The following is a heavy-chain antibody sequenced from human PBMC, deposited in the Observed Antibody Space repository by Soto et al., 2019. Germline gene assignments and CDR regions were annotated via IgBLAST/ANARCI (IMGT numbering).Heavy chain of an antibody. CDR1: GYTFNYCS. D-gene: IGHD3-22*01. CDR2: ITLYNGNI. V-gene: IGHV1-45*02. CDR3: APARSGYYQPPGDY. J-gene: IGHJ4*02. Sequence: SVKVSCKASGYTFNYCSLHWLRQATGQGLERMRWITLYNGNINYAKKFQSRVTITRDMSLRTAYIELSSLRSEDSAVYYWAPARSGYYQPPGDYWGQGTLVTVSS.